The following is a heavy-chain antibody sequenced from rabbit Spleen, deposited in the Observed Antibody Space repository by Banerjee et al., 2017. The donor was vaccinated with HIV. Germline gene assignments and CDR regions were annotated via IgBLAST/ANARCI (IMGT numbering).Heavy chain of an antibody. CDR3: ARNYVNAFDP. V-gene: IGHV1S45*01. Sequence: QEQLVESGGGLVQPGGSLKLSCKASGFSFSNKAVMCWVRQAPGKGLEWIACMYGGSSDNTFYASWAKGRFTISKTSSTTVTLQMTSLTAADTATYFCARNYVNAFDPWGQGTLVTVS. CDR1: GFSFSNKAV. J-gene: IGHJ2*01. D-gene: IGHD1-1*01. CDR2: MYGGSSDNT.